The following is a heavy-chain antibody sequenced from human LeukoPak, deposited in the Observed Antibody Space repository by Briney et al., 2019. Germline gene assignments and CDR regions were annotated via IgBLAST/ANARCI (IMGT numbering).Heavy chain of an antibody. Sequence: GGSLSLSCAASGFTFDDYAMHWVRQAPGKGLEWVSGISWNSGSIGYADSVKGRFTISRDNAKNSLYLQMNSLRAEDMALYYCAKDNYYNGSGAFDIWGQGTMVTVSS. CDR2: ISWNSGSI. D-gene: IGHD3-10*01. CDR3: AKDNYYNGSGAFDI. J-gene: IGHJ3*02. CDR1: GFTFDDYA. V-gene: IGHV3-9*03.